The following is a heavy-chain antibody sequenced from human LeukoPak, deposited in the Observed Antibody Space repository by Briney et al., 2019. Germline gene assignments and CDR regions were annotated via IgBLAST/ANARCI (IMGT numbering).Heavy chain of an antibody. Sequence: PSETLSLTCTVSGGSISSYYWSWIRQPPGKGLEWIGYIYYSGSTYYNPSLKSRVTISVDTSKNQFSLKLSSVTAADTAVYYCARDRMATDYWGQGTLVTVSS. J-gene: IGHJ4*02. V-gene: IGHV4-59*12. D-gene: IGHD5-24*01. CDR3: ARDRMATDY. CDR2: IYYSGST. CDR1: GGSISSYY.